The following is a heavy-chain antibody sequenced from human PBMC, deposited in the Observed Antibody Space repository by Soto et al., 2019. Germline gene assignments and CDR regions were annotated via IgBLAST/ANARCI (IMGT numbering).Heavy chain of an antibody. V-gene: IGHV3-23*01. J-gene: IGHJ2*01. CDR3: VKDRPTVVTPVWYFDL. CDR2: INPSGGCT. Sequence: EVQLLESGGGLVQPGGSLRLSCAASGFTFSSYAMSWVRQAPGKGLEWVSSINPSGGCTFSADSVRGRFTISRDNSKNTLYLQMNSLIAEDTALYYCVKDRPTVVTPVWYFDLWGRGTLVTVSS. CDR1: GFTFSSYA. D-gene: IGHD4-17*01.